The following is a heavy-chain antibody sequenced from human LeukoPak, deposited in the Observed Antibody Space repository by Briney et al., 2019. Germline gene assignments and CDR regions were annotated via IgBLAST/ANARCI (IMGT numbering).Heavy chain of an antibody. V-gene: IGHV4-59*11. CDR2: IYYSGTT. D-gene: IGHD2-15*01. CDR1: GGLISNHY. Sequence: SETLSLTCSVSGGLISNHYWSWIRQPPGKGPEWIGYIYYSGTTNYNPSLKSRVTISVDTSKNQFSLKLSSVTAADTAVYYCARSILHSGGSCCWYYFDYWGQGTLVTISS. J-gene: IGHJ4*02. CDR3: ARSILHSGGSCCWYYFDY.